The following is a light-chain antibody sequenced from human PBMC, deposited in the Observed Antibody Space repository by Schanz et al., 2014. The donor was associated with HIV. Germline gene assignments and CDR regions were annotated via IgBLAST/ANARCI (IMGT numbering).Light chain of an antibody. CDR1: QSVSSN. V-gene: IGKV3-20*01. CDR2: DAS. J-gene: IGKJ2*01. CDR3: QQYGSSPRYT. Sequence: EIVMTQSPATLSVSPGERATLSCRASQSVSSNLAWYQQKPGQAPRLLIYDASNRATGVPDRFSGSGSGTDFTLTISRLEPEDSAVYFCQQYGSSPRYTFGHGTKLEIK.